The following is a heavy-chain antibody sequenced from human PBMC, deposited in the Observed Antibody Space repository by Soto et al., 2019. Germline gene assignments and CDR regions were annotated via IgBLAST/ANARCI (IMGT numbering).Heavy chain of an antibody. CDR1: GYTFTGYY. CDR2: INPNSGGT. CDR3: ARATTGGLDYYYYGMDV. V-gene: IGHV1-2*04. J-gene: IGHJ6*02. Sequence: ASVKVSCKASGYTFTGYYMHWVRQAPGRGLEWMGWINPNSGGTNYAQKFQGWVTMTRDTSISTAYMELSRLRSDDTAVYYCARATTGGLDYYYYGMDVWGQGTTVTVSS. D-gene: IGHD4-17*01.